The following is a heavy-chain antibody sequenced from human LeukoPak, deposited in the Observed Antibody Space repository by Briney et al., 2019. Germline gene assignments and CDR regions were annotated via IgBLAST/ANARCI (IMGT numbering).Heavy chain of an antibody. D-gene: IGHD3-22*01. CDR3: AKDQSPGHYYDSSGYFDY. CDR1: GLPFSSYG. CDR2: ILYDGGNK. J-gene: IGHJ4*02. Sequence: GGSLRLSCAASGLPFSSYGMHCVRQAPAKGLEWVAFILYDGGNKYYADSAKGRFTISRDNSKNTLYLQMNNLRPEDTAVYNCAKDQSPGHYYDSSGYFDYWGQGTLVTVSS. V-gene: IGHV3-30*02.